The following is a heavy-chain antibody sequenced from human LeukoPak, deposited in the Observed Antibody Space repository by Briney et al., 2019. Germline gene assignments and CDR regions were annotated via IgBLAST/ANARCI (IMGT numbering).Heavy chain of an antibody. J-gene: IGHJ4*02. V-gene: IGHV4-59*01. CDR1: GGSISGSY. D-gene: IGHD4-17*01. Sequence: PSETLSLTCTVSGGSISGSYWSWIRQPPGKGLEWIAYMYNSGSTNYNPSLKSRVTISIDTSKNQFSLKLSSLTAADTAIYYCARGIESYGDYGYWGQGILVTVSP. CDR2: MYNSGST. CDR3: ARGIESYGDYGY.